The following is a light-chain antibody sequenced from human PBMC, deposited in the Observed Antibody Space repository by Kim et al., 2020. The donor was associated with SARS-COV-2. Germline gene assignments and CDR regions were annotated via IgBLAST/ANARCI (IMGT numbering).Light chain of an antibody. CDR1: SSNIGTHYH. Sequence: QSVLTQPPSVSGAPGQSITISCTGSSSNIGTHYHVHWYQHVPGTAPKLLIYANSRRPSGVPDRFSGSKSGTSASLAISGLQAEDEAYYYCQSYDSSLSGPWVFGGGTWVTVL. CDR3: QSYDSSLSGPWV. J-gene: IGLJ3*02. CDR2: ANS. V-gene: IGLV1-40*01.